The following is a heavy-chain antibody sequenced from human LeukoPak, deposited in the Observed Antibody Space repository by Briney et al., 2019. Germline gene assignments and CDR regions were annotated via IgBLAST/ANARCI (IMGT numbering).Heavy chain of an antibody. V-gene: IGHV4-59*01. Sequence: SETLSLTCTVSGGSISSYYWSWIRQPPGKGLEWIGYIYYSGSTNYSPSLKSRVTISVDTSKNQFSLKLSSVTAADTAVYYCAREAGYCSGGSCYGAWFDYWGQGTLVTVSS. D-gene: IGHD2-15*01. CDR3: AREAGYCSGGSCYGAWFDY. CDR2: IYYSGST. CDR1: GGSISSYY. J-gene: IGHJ4*02.